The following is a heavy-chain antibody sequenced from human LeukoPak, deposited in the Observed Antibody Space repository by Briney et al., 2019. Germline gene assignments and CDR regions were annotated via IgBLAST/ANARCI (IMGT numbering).Heavy chain of an antibody. D-gene: IGHD6-19*01. V-gene: IGHV4-59*08. CDR1: SGSISGYF. Sequence: SETLSLTCTVSSGSISGYFWSWIRRPPGKGLEWIGYIYYSGGTSYNPSLKSRVTISLDTSKNQFSLKLSSVTAADTAVYYCARQYYTSGPPRVFDYWGQGTLVTVSS. CDR2: IYYSGGT. CDR3: ARQYYTSGPPRVFDY. J-gene: IGHJ4*02.